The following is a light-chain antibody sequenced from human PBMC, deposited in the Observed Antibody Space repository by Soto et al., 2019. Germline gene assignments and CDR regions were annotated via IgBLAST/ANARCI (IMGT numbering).Light chain of an antibody. Sequence: EILLTQSPGTLSLSPGDRATLSCRASQSLGSTFLAWYQQKSGQSHRLLIYGASDRATDIPDRFSGSGSGADFTLTLSRLETEDCAVYFCHQYGTLPLSFGGGTKVEIK. J-gene: IGKJ4*01. CDR3: HQYGTLPLS. V-gene: IGKV3-20*01. CDR1: QSLGSTF. CDR2: GAS.